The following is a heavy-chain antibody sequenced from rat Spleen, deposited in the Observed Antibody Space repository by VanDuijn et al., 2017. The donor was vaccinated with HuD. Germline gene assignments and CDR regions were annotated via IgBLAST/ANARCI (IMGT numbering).Heavy chain of an antibody. CDR1: GFSFSDYF. CDR3: ARHGYGGYSGSFAY. V-gene: IGHV5-22*01. CDR2: ISYEGSRT. J-gene: IGHJ2*01. D-gene: IGHD1-11*01. Sequence: EVQLVESGGGLVQPGRSLKLSCAASGFSFSDYFMAWVRQAPKKGLEWVASISYEGSRTYYGDSVKGRFTISKDNAKSTLYLQMDSLRSEDTATYYCARHGYGGYSGSFAYWGQGVMVTVSS.